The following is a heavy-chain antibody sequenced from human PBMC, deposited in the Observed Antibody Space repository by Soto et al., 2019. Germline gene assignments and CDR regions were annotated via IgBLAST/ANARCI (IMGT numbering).Heavy chain of an antibody. D-gene: IGHD3-16*01. J-gene: IGHJ6*02. CDR1: GFTFSDYY. CDR2: ISSSCSTI. Sequence: GGSLRLSCAASGFTFSDYYMSWIRQAPGKGLEWVSYISSSCSTIYYADSVKGRFTISRDNAKNSLYLQMDSLRAEDTAVYYCARHVQGDYVWGSPLFAPYYYGMDVWGQGTTVTVSS. V-gene: IGHV3-11*01. CDR3: ARHVQGDYVWGSPLFAPYYYGMDV.